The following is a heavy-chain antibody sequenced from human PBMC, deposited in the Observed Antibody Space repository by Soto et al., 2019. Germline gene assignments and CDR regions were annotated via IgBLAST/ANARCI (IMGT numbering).Heavy chain of an antibody. V-gene: IGHV3-30*18. D-gene: IGHD6-19*01. J-gene: IGHJ4*02. CDR3: AKLGSSGSPFFDY. CDR1: GFTFSSYG. Sequence: GGSLRLSCAASGFTFSSYGMHWVRQAPGKGLEWVAVISYDGSNKYYADSVKGRFTISRDNSKNTLYLQMNSLRAEDTAVYYCAKLGSSGSPFFDYWGQGTLVTVSS. CDR2: ISYDGSNK.